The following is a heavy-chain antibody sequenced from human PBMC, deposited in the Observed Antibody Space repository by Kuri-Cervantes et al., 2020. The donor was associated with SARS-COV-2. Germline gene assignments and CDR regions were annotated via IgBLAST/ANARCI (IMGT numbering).Heavy chain of an antibody. CDR1: GFTFSSYG. CDR2: ISYDGSNK. D-gene: IGHD6-13*01. J-gene: IGHJ4*02. CDR3: ARPTPHIAAPIRD. Sequence: GGSLRLSCAASGFTFSSYGMHWVRQAPGKGLEWVAVISYDGSNKYYADSVKGRFTISRDNSKNTLYLQMNSLRAEDTAVYYCARPTPHIAAPIRDWGQGTLVTVSS. V-gene: IGHV3-30*19.